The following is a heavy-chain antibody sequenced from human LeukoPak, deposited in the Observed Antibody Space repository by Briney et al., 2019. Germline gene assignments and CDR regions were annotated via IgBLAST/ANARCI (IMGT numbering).Heavy chain of an antibody. CDR1: GGSISSYY. V-gene: IGHV4-4*07. Sequence: SETLSLTCTVSGGSISSYYWSWIRQTAGTGLEWIGRIYTSGSTNYNPSLKSRVTMSVDTSKNQFSLKPRSVTAAYTAVYHCARGYCSSTNCGFDYWGQGTLVTVSS. CDR2: IYTSGST. D-gene: IGHD2-2*01. CDR3: ARGYCSSTNCGFDY. J-gene: IGHJ4*02.